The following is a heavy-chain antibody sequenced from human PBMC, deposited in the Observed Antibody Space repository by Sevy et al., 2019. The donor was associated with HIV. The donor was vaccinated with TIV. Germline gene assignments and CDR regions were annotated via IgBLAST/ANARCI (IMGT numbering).Heavy chain of an antibody. CDR3: ATLTYYYDSSGYYPGDY. J-gene: IGHJ4*02. CDR1: GYTLTELS. CDR2: FDPEDGET. V-gene: IGHV1-24*01. Sequence: ASVKVSCKVSGYTLTELSMHWVRQAPGKGLEWMGGFDPEDGETIYAQKFQGRVTMTEDTSTDTAYTELSSLRSEDTAVYYCATLTYYYDSSGYYPGDYWGQGTLVTVSS. D-gene: IGHD3-22*01.